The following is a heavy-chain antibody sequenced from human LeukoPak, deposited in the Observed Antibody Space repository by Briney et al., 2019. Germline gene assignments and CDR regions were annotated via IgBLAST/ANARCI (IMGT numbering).Heavy chain of an antibody. D-gene: IGHD2-2*01. CDR1: GGSFSGYY. CDR2: INHSGST. Sequence: SETLSLTCAVYGGSFSGYYWSWIRQPPGKGLEWIGEINHSGSTNYSPSLKSRVTISVDTSKNQLSLKLSSVTAADTAVYYCARRYCSSTSCYVYWFDPWGQGTLVTVSS. CDR3: ARRYCSSTSCYVYWFDP. V-gene: IGHV4-34*01. J-gene: IGHJ5*02.